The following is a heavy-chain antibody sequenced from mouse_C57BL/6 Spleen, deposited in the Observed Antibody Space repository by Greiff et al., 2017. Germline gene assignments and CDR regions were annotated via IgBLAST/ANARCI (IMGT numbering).Heavy chain of an antibody. CDR3: ARPNYYGSSLFDY. CDR2: INPNNGGT. Sequence: VQLQQSGPELVKPGASVKMSCKASGYTFTDYNMHWVKQSHGKSLEWIGYINPNNGGTSYNQKFKGKATLTVNKSSSTAYMELRSLTSEDSAVXYCARPNYYGSSLFDYWGQGTTLTVSS. D-gene: IGHD1-1*01. CDR1: GYTFTDYN. J-gene: IGHJ2*01. V-gene: IGHV1-22*01.